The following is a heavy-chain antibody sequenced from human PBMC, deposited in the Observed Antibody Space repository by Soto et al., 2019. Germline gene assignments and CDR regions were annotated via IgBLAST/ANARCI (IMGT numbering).Heavy chain of an antibody. J-gene: IGHJ2*01. V-gene: IGHV4-30-4*08. CDR1: GGSISSGDHY. Sequence: QVQLQESGPGLVKPSQTLSLICTVSGGSISSGDHYWGWTRQSPGEGLEWLGHIYYSGRSYYNSSLNSRLTISLDTSKNQLSLRLSSVTAADTAVYYCGRLLPSPEVWYFDLWGRGTLVTVSS. D-gene: IGHD3-3*01. CDR3: GRLLPSPEVWYFDL. CDR2: IYYSGRS.